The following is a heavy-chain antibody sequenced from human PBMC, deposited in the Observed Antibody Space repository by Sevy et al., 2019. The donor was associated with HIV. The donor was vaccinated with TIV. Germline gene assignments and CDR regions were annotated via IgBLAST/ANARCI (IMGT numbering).Heavy chain of an antibody. Sequence: GGSLRLSCAASGFTFSTYWMHWVRQTPGKGLVWVSRINTDGSTTTYADSVKGRFTISRDNAKKTLYLQMNRLRAEDTAVYYCARDPRYWGQGTLVTVSS. CDR1: GFTFSTYW. J-gene: IGHJ4*02. CDR3: ARDPRY. V-gene: IGHV3-74*01. CDR2: INTDGSTT.